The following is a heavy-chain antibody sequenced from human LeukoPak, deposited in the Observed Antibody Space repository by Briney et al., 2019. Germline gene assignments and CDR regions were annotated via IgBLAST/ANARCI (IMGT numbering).Heavy chain of an antibody. V-gene: IGHV3-48*03. Sequence: GGSLRLPCAASGFTFGSYNMNWVRQAPGKGLEWVSYISSSGSTIYYADSVKGRFTISRDNAKNSLYLQMNSLRAEDTAVYYCAELGITMIGGVWGKGTTVTISS. CDR2: ISSSGSTI. D-gene: IGHD3-10*02. CDR1: GFTFGSYN. CDR3: AELGITMIGGV. J-gene: IGHJ6*04.